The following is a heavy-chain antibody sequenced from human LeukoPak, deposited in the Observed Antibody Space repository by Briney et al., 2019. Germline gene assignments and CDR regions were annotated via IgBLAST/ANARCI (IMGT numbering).Heavy chain of an antibody. V-gene: IGHV1-8*03. CDR1: GYTFTSYD. CDR2: MNPNSGNT. CDR3: ARGRRRYGGSSSRTYYYYFDY. J-gene: IGHJ4*02. D-gene: IGHD6-6*01. Sequence: ASVKVSCKASGYTFTSYDINWVRQATGQGLEWMGWMNPNSGNTGYAQKFQGRVTITRNTSISTAYMELSGLRSEDTAVYYCARGRRRYGGSSSRTYYYYFDYWGQGTLVTVSS.